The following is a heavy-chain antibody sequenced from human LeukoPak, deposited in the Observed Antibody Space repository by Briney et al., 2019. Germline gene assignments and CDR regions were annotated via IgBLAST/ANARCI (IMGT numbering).Heavy chain of an antibody. J-gene: IGHJ2*01. CDR3: ARGRRYYYGSGLPSYFDL. Sequence: SQTLSLTCTVSGGSISSGSYYWSWIRQPAGKGLEWIGRIYTSGSTNYNPSLKSRVTISVDTSKNQFSLKLSSVTAADTAVYYCARGRRYYYGSGLPSYFDLWGRGTLVTVSS. CDR2: IYTSGST. D-gene: IGHD3-10*01. V-gene: IGHV4-61*02. CDR1: GGSISSGSYY.